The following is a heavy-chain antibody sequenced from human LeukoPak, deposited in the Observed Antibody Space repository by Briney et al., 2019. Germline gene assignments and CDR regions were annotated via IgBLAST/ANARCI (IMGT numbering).Heavy chain of an antibody. Sequence: SETLSLTCTVSADSLSSGGHYWAWIRQFPGKGLESIGFIHHSGRSRHNPSLKDPVALSVDTSREQLALEVSSVAGADTAKYYCARGGNRFGGFYFDYWGQGIQVIVSS. CDR3: ARGGNRFGGFYFDY. CDR1: ADSLSSGGHY. CDR2: IHHSGRS. V-gene: IGHV4-31*01. D-gene: IGHD3-10*01. J-gene: IGHJ4*02.